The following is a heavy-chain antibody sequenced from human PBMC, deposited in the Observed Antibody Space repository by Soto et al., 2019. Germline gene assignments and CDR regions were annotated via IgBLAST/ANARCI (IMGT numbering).Heavy chain of an antibody. J-gene: IGHJ4*02. Sequence: SETLSLTCTVSGGSISSYYWSWIRQPPGKGLEWIGYIYYSGSTNYNPSLKSRVTISVDTSKNQFSLKPSSVTAADTAVYYCAREGKGSSGYLDYWGQGTLVTVSS. CDR2: IYYSGST. CDR3: AREGKGSSGYLDY. V-gene: IGHV4-59*01. CDR1: GGSISSYY. D-gene: IGHD3-22*01.